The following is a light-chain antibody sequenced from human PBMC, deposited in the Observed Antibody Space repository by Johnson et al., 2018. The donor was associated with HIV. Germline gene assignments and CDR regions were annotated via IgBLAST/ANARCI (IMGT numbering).Light chain of an antibody. CDR1: SSNIGNNY. J-gene: IGLJ1*01. V-gene: IGLV1-51*01. Sequence: HSVLTQPPSVSAAPGQKVTISCSGSSSNIGNNYVSWYQQLPGTAPKLLIYDSYKRPSGIPDRFSGSKSGTSATLGITGLQTGDEADYYCGTGDSSLSAYVFGTGTKVTVL. CDR3: GTGDSSLSAYV. CDR2: DSY.